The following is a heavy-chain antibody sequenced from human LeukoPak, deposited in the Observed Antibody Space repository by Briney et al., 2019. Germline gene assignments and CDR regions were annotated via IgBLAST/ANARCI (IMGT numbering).Heavy chain of an antibody. V-gene: IGHV3-48*04. D-gene: IGHD1-1*01. CDR1: GFIFSSKS. CDR3: ATSGYNNIDY. CDR2: ISSGSSTI. J-gene: IGHJ4*02. Sequence: GGSLRLSCAASGFIFSSKSMNWVRQAPGKGLEWVSYISSGSSTIYYADSVKGRFTISRDNAKRSLYPQMNNLRAEDTAVYYCATSGYNNIDYWGQGTVVAVSS.